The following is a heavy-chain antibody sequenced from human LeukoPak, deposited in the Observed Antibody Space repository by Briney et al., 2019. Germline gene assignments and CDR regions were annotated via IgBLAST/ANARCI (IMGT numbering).Heavy chain of an antibody. CDR1: GFTSNTAW. J-gene: IGHJ3*02. D-gene: IGHD2/OR15-2a*01. Sequence: GGSLTLSCAVSGFTSNTAWLTWGRQAPGKGLEWVSAISGSGGSTYYADSVKGRFTISRDNSKNTLYLQMNSLRAEDTAVYYCAKDRIRRDRGDAFDIWGQGTMVTVSS. CDR2: ISGSGGST. V-gene: IGHV3-23*01. CDR3: AKDRIRRDRGDAFDI.